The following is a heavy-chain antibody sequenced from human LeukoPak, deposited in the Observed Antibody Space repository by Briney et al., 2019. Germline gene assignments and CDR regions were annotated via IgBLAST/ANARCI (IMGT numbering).Heavy chain of an antibody. Sequence: GASVKVSYKASGYTFTSYDINWARQATGQGLEWMGWMNPNSGNTGYAQKFQGRVTMTRNTSISTAYMELSSLRSEDTAVYYCATSPSYYYDSSGYPDYWGQGTLFTVSS. V-gene: IGHV1-8*01. CDR2: MNPNSGNT. D-gene: IGHD3-22*01. CDR1: GYTFTSYD. CDR3: ATSPSYYYDSSGYPDY. J-gene: IGHJ4*02.